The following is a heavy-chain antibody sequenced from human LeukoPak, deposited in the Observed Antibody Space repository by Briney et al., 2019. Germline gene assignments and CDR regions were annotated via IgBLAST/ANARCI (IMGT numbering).Heavy chain of an antibody. V-gene: IGHV4-59*01. CDR2: IYYSGST. Sequence: SETLSLTCTVSGGSISSYYWSWIRQPPGKGLEWIGYIYYSGSTNYNPSLKSRVTISVDTSKNQFSLKLSSATAADTAVYYCARSVDGDYDLWGQGTLVTVSS. D-gene: IGHD4-17*01. J-gene: IGHJ5*02. CDR3: ARSVDGDYDL. CDR1: GGSISSYY.